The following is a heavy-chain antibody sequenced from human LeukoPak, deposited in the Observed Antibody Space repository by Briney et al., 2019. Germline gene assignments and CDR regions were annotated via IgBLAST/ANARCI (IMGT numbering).Heavy chain of an antibody. CDR1: GGSISSYY. CDR3: ARVGWSGSAFDI. V-gene: IGHV4-4*07. J-gene: IGHJ3*02. D-gene: IGHD3-3*01. CDR2: IYTSGST. Sequence: SETLSLTCTVSGGSISSYYWSWIRQPAGKGLEWIGRIYTSGSTNYNPSLKSRVTMSVDTSKNQFSLKLSSATAADTAVYYCARVGWSGSAFDIWGQGTMVTVSS.